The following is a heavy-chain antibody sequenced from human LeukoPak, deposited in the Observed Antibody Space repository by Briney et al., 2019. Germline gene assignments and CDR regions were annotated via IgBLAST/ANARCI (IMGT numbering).Heavy chain of an antibody. CDR3: ARETWFDP. CDR2: ISSGSSTI. J-gene: IGHJ5*02. Sequence: PGGSLRLSCAASGFTFSSNGMNWVCQAPGKGLEWVSYISSGSSTIYYADSVKGRFTISRDNAKNSLYLQMNSLRDEDTAVYYCARETWFDPWGQGTLVTVSS. CDR1: GFTFSSNG. V-gene: IGHV3-48*02.